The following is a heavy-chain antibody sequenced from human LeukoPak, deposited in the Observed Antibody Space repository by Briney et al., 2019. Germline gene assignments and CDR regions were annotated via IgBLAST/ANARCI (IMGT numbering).Heavy chain of an antibody. V-gene: IGHV1-18*01. CDR2: ISAYNGNT. CDR1: GGTFSSYG. J-gene: IGHJ4*02. Sequence: ASVKVSCKASGGTFSSYGISWVRQAPGQGLEWMGWISAYNGNTNYAQKLQGRVTMTTDTSMSTAYMELRSLRSDDTAVYYYARGELDTEGIDYWGQGTLVTVSS. CDR3: ARGELDTEGIDY. D-gene: IGHD5-18*01.